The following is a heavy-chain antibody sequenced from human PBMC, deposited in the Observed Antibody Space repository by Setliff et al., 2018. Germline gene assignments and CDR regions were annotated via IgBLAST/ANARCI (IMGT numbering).Heavy chain of an antibody. J-gene: IGHJ4*02. CDR3: AASRAYTGAVEEWFLPKTFDF. Sequence: PSETLSLTCTVSGGSISSSSHYWNWSRQPAGKGLEWIGRIYVTESTKYNPSLKSRVTLSIDTSKNQFSLKLSSVTAADAALYYCAASRAYTGAVEEWFLPKTFDFWGQGSPVTVSS. CDR2: IYVTEST. D-gene: IGHD3-10*01. V-gene: IGHV4-61*02. CDR1: GGSISSSSHY.